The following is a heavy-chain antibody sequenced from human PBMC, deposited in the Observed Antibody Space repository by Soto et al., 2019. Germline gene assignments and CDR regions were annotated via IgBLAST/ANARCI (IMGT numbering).Heavy chain of an antibody. Sequence: GGSLRLSCTASGFTFGDYAMSWFRQAPGKGLEWVGFIRSKAYGGTTEYAAPVKGRFTISRDDSKSIAYLQMNSLKTEDTAVYYCTREYYDFWSAPGYWGQGTLVTVSS. CDR3: TREYYDFWSAPGY. CDR2: IRSKAYGGTT. CDR1: GFTFGDYA. D-gene: IGHD3-3*01. J-gene: IGHJ4*02. V-gene: IGHV3-49*03.